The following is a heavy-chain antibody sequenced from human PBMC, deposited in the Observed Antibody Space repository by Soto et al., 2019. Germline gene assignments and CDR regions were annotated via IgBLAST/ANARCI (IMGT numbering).Heavy chain of an antibody. CDR1: GGSFSDYY. D-gene: IGHD3-22*01. CDR3: ARDYYKYYDSSGYYRSPAY. V-gene: IGHV4-34*01. CDR2: INHSGST. J-gene: IGHJ4*02. Sequence: SETLSLTCAVYGGSFSDYYWSWIRQPPGKGLEWIGEINHSGSTNYNPSLKSRVTISVDTSKNQFSLRAEDTAVYYCARDYYKYYDSSGYYRSPAYWGQGTLVTVSS.